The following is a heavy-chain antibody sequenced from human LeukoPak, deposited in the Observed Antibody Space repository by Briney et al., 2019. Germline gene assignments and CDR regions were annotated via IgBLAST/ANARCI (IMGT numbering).Heavy chain of an antibody. CDR1: GFTFSSYS. D-gene: IGHD6-19*01. CDR2: ISSSSSYI. Sequence: GGSLRLSCAASGFTFSSYSMNWVRQAPGKGLEWVSSISSSSSYIYYADSVKGRFTISRDNAKNSLYLHMNSLRAEDTAVYYCARDPLEEAGSSHFGYWGQGTLVTVSS. V-gene: IGHV3-21*01. CDR3: ARDPLEEAGSSHFGY. J-gene: IGHJ4*02.